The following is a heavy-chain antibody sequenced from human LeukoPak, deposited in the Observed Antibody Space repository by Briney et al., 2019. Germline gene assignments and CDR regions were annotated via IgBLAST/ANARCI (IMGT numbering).Heavy chain of an antibody. CDR2: ISGSGGST. Sequence: GGSLRLSCTASGFTFDSYAMSWVRQAPGKGLEWVSAISGSGGSTYYADSVKGQFTISRDNSKSTLYLQMNSLRAEDTAVYYCAKNHGRDFWSGSQNWFDPWGQGTLVTVSS. V-gene: IGHV3-23*01. D-gene: IGHD3-3*01. CDR1: GFTFDSYA. CDR3: AKNHGRDFWSGSQNWFDP. J-gene: IGHJ5*02.